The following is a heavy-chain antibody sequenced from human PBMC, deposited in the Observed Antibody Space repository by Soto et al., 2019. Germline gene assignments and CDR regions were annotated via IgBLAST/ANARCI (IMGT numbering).Heavy chain of an antibody. Sequence: ASVKVSCKASGYTFTSYGISWVRQAPGQGLEWMGWISAYNGNTNYAQKLQGRGTMTTDTSTSKAYMELRSRKSDDTAVYYCARCRYYYGSGSSREDYWGQGTLVTVSS. CDR2: ISAYNGNT. CDR3: ARCRYYYGSGSSREDY. V-gene: IGHV1-18*01. J-gene: IGHJ4*02. CDR1: GYTFTSYG. D-gene: IGHD3-10*01.